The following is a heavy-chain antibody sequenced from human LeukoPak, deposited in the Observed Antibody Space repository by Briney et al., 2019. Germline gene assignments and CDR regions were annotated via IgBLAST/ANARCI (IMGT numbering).Heavy chain of an antibody. CDR2: IYYSGST. J-gene: IGHJ4*02. V-gene: IGHV4-59*01. D-gene: IGHD3-22*01. Sequence: SETLSLTCTVSGGSISNYYWSWIRQPPGKGLEWIGYIYYSGSTNYNPSLKSRVTISVDTSKNQFSLKLSSVTAADTAVYYCARGDSSGYFMLYWGQGTLVTVSS. CDR1: GGSISNYY. CDR3: ARGDSSGYFMLY.